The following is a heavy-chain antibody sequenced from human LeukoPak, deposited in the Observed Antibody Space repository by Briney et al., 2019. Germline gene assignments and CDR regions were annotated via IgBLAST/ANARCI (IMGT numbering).Heavy chain of an antibody. CDR3: AGTYYYDKGAFDI. CDR1: GFSFSFYW. D-gene: IGHD3-22*01. CDR2: IKTDGSIA. V-gene: IGHV3-74*01. Sequence: GGSLRLSCAASGFSFSFYWMHWVRQAPGKGPVWVSRIKTDGSIADYADSVKGRFTISRDNSKNTLYLQMNSLRAEDTAVYYCAGTYYYDKGAFDIWGQGTMVTVSS. J-gene: IGHJ3*02.